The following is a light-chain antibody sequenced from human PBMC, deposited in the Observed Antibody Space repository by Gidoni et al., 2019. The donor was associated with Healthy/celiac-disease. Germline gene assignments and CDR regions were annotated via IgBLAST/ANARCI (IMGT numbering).Light chain of an antibody. CDR1: QDISNY. CDR2: DAS. Sequence: DIEMTQSPSSLSASVGDRVNITCQASQDISNYLHWYQQKPGKAPKLLIYDASNLETGVPSRFSGSGSGTDFTFTISSLQPEDIATYYCQQYDNLPLTFXGXTKVEIK. J-gene: IGKJ4*01. V-gene: IGKV1-33*01. CDR3: QQYDNLPLT.